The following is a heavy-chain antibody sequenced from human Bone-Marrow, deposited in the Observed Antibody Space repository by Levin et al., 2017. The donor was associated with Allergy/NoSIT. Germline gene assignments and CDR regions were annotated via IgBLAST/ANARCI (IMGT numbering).Heavy chain of an antibody. CDR1: GFIFSQAW. D-gene: IGHD3-10*01. Sequence: GGSLRLSCATSGFIFSQAWMSWVRQAPAKGPEWVGHILSKKDGETTAYAAPVKGRFTISRDDSKNTLYLQMNSLETEDTGVYYCITDQAYYYGAGARADYWGQGTLVTVSS. CDR2: ILSKKDGETT. CDR3: ITDQAYYYGAGARADY. J-gene: IGHJ4*02. V-gene: IGHV3-15*01.